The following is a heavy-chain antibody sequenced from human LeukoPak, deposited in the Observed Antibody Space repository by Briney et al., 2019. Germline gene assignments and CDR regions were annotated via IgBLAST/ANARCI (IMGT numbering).Heavy chain of an antibody. CDR2: ISSSGSTI. J-gene: IGHJ4*02. Sequence: AGSLRLSCAASGFTFSSYEMNWVRQAPGKGLEWVSYISSSGSTIYYADSVKGRFTISRDNAKNSLYLQMNSLRAEDTAVYYCARVLDTAMAVDYWGQGTLVTVSS. D-gene: IGHD5-18*01. V-gene: IGHV3-48*03. CDR1: GFTFSSYE. CDR3: ARVLDTAMAVDY.